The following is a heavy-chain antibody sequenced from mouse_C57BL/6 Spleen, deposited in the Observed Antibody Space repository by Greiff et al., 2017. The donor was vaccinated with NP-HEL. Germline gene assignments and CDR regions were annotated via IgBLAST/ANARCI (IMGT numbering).Heavy chain of an antibody. CDR2: IDPETGGT. J-gene: IGHJ1*03. CDR1: GYTFTDYE. CDR3: TDYYGNYDWYFDV. V-gene: IGHV1-15*01. D-gene: IGHD2-1*01. Sequence: VQLQQSGAELVRPGASVTLSCKASGYTFTDYEMHWVKQTPVHGLEWIGAIDPETGGTAYNQKFKGKAILTADKSSSTAYMELRSLTSEDSAVYYCTDYYGNYDWYFDVWGTGTTVTVSS.